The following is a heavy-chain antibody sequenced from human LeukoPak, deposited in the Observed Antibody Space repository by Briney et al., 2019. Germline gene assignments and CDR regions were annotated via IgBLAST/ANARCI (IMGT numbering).Heavy chain of an antibody. CDR3: AKDSSGFVY. J-gene: IGHJ4*02. V-gene: IGHV4-59*01. Sequence: SETLSLTCTVSGGSINNYYWIWIRQPPGKGLGWIGYIYYSGSTNYNPSLKSRVTISVDTSKNQFSLKLSSVTAADTALYYCAKDSSGFVYWGQGTLVIVSS. CDR1: GGSINNYY. CDR2: IYYSGST. D-gene: IGHD3-22*01.